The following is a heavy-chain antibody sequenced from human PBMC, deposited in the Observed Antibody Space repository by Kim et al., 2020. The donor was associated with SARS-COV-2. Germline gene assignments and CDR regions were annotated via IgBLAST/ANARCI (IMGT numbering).Heavy chain of an antibody. CDR3: ARLRDGYNSEFDY. D-gene: IGHD5-12*01. J-gene: IGHJ4*02. Sequence: YSPSFQGQVTISVDKSISTAYLQWSSLKASDTAMYYCARLRDGYNSEFDYWGQGTLVTVSS. V-gene: IGHV5-51*01.